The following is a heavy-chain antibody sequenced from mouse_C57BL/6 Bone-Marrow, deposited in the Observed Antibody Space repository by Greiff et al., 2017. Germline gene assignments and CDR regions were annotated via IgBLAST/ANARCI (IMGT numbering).Heavy chain of an antibody. Sequence: QVQLQQPGAELVMPGASVKLSCKASGYTFTSYWMHWVKQRPGQGLEWIGEIDPSDSYTNYNQKFKGKSTLTVDKSSSTAYMQLSSLTSEDSAVYYCARLGPAGFAYWGQGTLVTVSA. V-gene: IGHV1-69*01. J-gene: IGHJ3*01. D-gene: IGHD4-1*01. CDR3: ARLGPAGFAY. CDR2: IDPSDSYT. CDR1: GYTFTSYW.